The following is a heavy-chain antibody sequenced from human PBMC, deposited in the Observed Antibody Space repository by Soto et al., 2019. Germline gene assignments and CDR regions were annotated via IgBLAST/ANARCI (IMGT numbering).Heavy chain of an antibody. V-gene: IGHV5-51*01. CDR3: ARRRDCSGGSCYPHYYFDY. CDR2: FYPVDPVP. J-gene: IGHJ4*02. D-gene: IGHD2-15*01. CDR1: GYSFTGSG. Sequence: GESLKISCKGSGYSFTGSGIGWVGQWPGKARSGLGTFYPVDPVPESSPPFQGQVTISADKSIGTAYLQWSSLKASDTAMYYCARRRDCSGGSCYPHYYFDYWGQGTLVTVSS.